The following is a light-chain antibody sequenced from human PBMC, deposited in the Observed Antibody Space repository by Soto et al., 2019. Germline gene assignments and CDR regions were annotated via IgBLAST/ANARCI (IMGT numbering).Light chain of an antibody. V-gene: IGLV2-23*02. CDR1: SDIGNYNL. J-gene: IGLJ1*01. CDR3: ASYAGSRTYV. CDR2: EVT. Sequence: LAQPASVSGSPGQSVTISCSGSDIGNYNLVSWYQHLPGRAPKLLIFEVTMRPSGISDRFSGSKSASTASLTISGLQAEDEGDYYCASYAGSRTYVFGSGTKATVL.